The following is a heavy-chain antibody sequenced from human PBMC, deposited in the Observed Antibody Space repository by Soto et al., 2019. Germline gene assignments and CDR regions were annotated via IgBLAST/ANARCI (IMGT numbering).Heavy chain of an antibody. V-gene: IGHV3-53*02. CDR1: GFTVNSNY. D-gene: IGHD3-3*01. Sequence: EVQLVETGGGLIQPGGSLRLSCAASGFTVNSNYMSWVRQAPGKGLEWVSVIYSGGSTYYADSVKGRFTISRDNSKNTLYLQMNSLRAEDTAVYYCARAERVVFWSGYYGAFDIWGQGTMVTVSS. J-gene: IGHJ3*02. CDR3: ARAERVVFWSGYYGAFDI. CDR2: IYSGGST.